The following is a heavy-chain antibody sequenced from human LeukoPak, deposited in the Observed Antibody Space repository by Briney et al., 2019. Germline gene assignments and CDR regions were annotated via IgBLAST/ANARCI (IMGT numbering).Heavy chain of an antibody. J-gene: IGHJ4*02. CDR2: ISGSGGST. CDR1: GFTFSSYA. D-gene: IGHD5-18*01. CDR3: ASPPRGYSYGLRSYFDY. Sequence: GGSLRLSCAASGFTFSSYAMSWIRQAPGKELEWVSAISGSGGSTYYADSVKGRFTISRDNSKNTLYLQMNSLRAEDTAVYYCASPPRGYSYGLRSYFDYWGQGTLVTVSS. V-gene: IGHV3-23*01.